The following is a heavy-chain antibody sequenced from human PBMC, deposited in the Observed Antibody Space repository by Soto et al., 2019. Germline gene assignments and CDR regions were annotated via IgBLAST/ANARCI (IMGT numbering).Heavy chain of an antibody. Sequence: QVQLQESGPGLVKPSQTLSLTCTVSGGSISSGDYKWSWIRQPPGKGLEWIGYIYYSGYNYNNPSXKXXVTMSVGTSKNLFSLKLSPVTAADTAAYYCARSDNYVPFEYWGQGTLVTVSS. CDR1: GGSISSGDYK. CDR2: IYYSGYN. J-gene: IGHJ4*02. D-gene: IGHD4-4*01. CDR3: ARSDNYVPFEY. V-gene: IGHV4-30-4*01.